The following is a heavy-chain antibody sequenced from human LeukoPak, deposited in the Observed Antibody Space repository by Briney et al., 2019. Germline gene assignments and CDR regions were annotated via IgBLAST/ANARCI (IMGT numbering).Heavy chain of an antibody. Sequence: ASVKVSCKASGYTFTSYYMHWVRQAPGQGLEWMGIINPSGGSTSYAQKFQGRVTMTRDTSTSTVYMELSSLRSEDTAVYYCARDRRVDYDFWSGYYTPYYYGMDVWGQGTTVTVSS. CDR2: INPSGGST. V-gene: IGHV1-46*01. CDR1: GYTFTSYY. J-gene: IGHJ6*02. CDR3: ARDRRVDYDFWSGYYTPYYYGMDV. D-gene: IGHD3-3*01.